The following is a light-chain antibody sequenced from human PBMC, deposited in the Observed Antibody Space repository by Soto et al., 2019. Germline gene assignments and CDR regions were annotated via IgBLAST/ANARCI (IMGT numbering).Light chain of an antibody. V-gene: IGKV1-27*01. CDR2: AAS. CDR3: QKYNTVPLT. J-gene: IGKJ1*01. CDR1: QGISNY. Sequence: DIQMTQSPSSLSASIGDRVTINCRASQGISNYLAWYQQKPGKVPTLLIHAASTLQSGVPSRFSGSGSATDFTLTISSLQPEDAATYYCQKYNTVPLTFGQGTKVEIK.